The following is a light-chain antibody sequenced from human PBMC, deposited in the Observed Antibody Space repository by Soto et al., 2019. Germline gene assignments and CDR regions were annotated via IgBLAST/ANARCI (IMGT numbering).Light chain of an antibody. J-gene: IGKJ1*01. CDR2: GAS. CDR3: QQYGSSSWT. Sequence: EIVLTQSPGTLSLSPGERATLSCRASQSVSSSHLAWYQQKQCQAPRLLIYGASSRATGIPDRFSGSGSGTDFTLTFSRLEPEDFAVYYCQQYGSSSWTFGQGTKVEIK. CDR1: QSVSSSH. V-gene: IGKV3-20*01.